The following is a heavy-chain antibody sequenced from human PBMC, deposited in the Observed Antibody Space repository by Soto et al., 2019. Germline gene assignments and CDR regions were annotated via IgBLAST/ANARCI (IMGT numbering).Heavy chain of an antibody. J-gene: IGHJ5*02. D-gene: IGHD6-13*01. V-gene: IGHV4-4*07. Sequence: SETLSLTCTVSGGSTSNYYWNWIRQPAEKRLEWIGRVSSTGSTYYNPSLKSRATMSVDTSKNQVSLNLTSVTAADTAVYYCARGVPAAGTDWFDPWGQGTLVTVSS. CDR2: VSSTGST. CDR1: GGSTSNYY. CDR3: ARGVPAAGTDWFDP.